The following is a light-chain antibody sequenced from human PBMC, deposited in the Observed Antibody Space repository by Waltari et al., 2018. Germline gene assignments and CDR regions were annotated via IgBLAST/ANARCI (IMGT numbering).Light chain of an antibody. J-gene: IGLJ3*02. V-gene: IGLV1-47*01. CDR2: TDN. CDR3: AAWDDSLTGRV. CDR1: SSNTGSNY. Sequence: QSVLTQPSSASGTPGQRVTIPCSGRSSNTGSNYVYWYQQLPGTAPKLLIHTDNQRPSGVPDRFSASKSGASASLAISGLRSDDEADYYCAAWDDSLTGRVFGGGTKLTVL.